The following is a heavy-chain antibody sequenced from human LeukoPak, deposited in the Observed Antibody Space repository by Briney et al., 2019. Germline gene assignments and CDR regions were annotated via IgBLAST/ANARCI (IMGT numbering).Heavy chain of an antibody. CDR2: INPNSGGT. CDR1: GYTFTGYY. CDR3: ASNYYDSSGYYPYDAFDI. V-gene: IGHV1-2*06. Sequence: ASVKVSCKASGYTFTGYYMHWVRQAPGQGLEWMGRINPNSGGTNYAQKFQGRVTMTRDTSISTAYMELSRLRSDDTAVYYCASNYYDSSGYYPYDAFDIWGQGTMVTVSS. D-gene: IGHD3-22*01. J-gene: IGHJ3*02.